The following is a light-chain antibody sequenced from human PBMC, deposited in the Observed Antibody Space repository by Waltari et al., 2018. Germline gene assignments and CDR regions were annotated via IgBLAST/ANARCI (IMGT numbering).Light chain of an antibody. CDR1: ESVGSW. Sequence: DVQMTQSPSTLSASVGDRVTISCRASESVGSWLAWYQQKPGGAPNLIIYQATTLQPGVPSRFTGSGSGTDFSLTIRTLQPDYFGTYYCQQYNLYPLSFGGGTRIEIK. V-gene: IGKV1-5*03. J-gene: IGKJ4*01. CDR3: QQYNLYPLS. CDR2: QAT.